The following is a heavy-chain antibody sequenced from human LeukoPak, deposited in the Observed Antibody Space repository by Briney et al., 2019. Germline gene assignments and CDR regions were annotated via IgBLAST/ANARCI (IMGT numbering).Heavy chain of an antibody. CDR3: ARGDRPYYYDSSGKNPY. CDR2: MNPNSGNT. J-gene: IGHJ4*02. CDR1: GYTFTSYD. V-gene: IGHV1-8*03. D-gene: IGHD3-22*01. Sequence: ASVKVSCKASGYTFTSYDINWVRQATGQGLEWMGWMNPNSGNTGYAQKFQGRVTITRNTSISTAYMELSSLRSEDTAVYYCARGDRPYYYDSSGKNPYWGQGTLVTVSS.